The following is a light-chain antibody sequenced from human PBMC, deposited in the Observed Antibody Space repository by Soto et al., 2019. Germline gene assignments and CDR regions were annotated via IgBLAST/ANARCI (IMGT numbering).Light chain of an antibody. J-gene: IGKJ4*01. CDR2: DAS. CDR3: QQYNDWPPA. Sequence: EIVLTQSPGTLSLSPGERATLSCRASQSVGSTFLAWYQQKPGQAPRLLVYDASSRATGIPDRFSGSGSGTDFTLTIDSLQSEDFAVYYCQQYNDWPPAFGGGTKVDIK. CDR1: QSVGSTF. V-gene: IGKV3-20*01.